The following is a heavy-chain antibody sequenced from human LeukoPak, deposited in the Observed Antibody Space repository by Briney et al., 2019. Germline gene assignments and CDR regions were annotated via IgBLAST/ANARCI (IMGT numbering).Heavy chain of an antibody. CDR3: ARDAAYGYDRFDY. J-gene: IGHJ4*02. CDR2: INEDGSDK. D-gene: IGHD5-18*01. V-gene: IGHV3-7*01. Sequence: GGSLRLSCSASGFTFSSYERNWVRQAPGKGLEWLANINEDGSDKNYVASEKGRFTISRDNAKKSLYLQMNSLRGEDTAVYYCARDAAYGYDRFDYWGQGTQVTVSS. CDR1: GFTFSSYE.